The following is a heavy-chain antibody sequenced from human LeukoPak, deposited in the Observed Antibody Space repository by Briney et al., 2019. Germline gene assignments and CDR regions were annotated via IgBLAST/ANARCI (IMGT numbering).Heavy chain of an antibody. CDR2: ISFDGTIK. CDR1: GFILSPYS. D-gene: IGHD3/OR15-3a*01. J-gene: IGHJ5*02. V-gene: IGHV3-30-3*01. Sequence: GGSLRLSCAASGFILSPYSMHSVRQAPGKGLEWVAVISFDGTIKYYGDSVNGRFTISRDNAKNTLYLQMNSLRGEDTAVYYCARDMLFGESVYHWFDPWGQGTLVTVSS. CDR3: ARDMLFGESVYHWFDP.